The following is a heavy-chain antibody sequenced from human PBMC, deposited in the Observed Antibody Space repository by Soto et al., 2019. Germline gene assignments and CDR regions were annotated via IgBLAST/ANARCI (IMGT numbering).Heavy chain of an antibody. CDR1: GGSISSGDYS. J-gene: IGHJ5*02. CDR2: IYQTGST. V-gene: IGHV4-30-2*01. CDR3: AREILAWGGWLDP. D-gene: IGHD3-16*01. Sequence: QLQLQESGSGLVKPSQTLSLTCDVSGGSISSGDYSWSWIRQPPGRGLEWIGYIYQTGSTYYNPSLKSRATISVDASKNQFSLKLTSVTAADTAVYYCAREILAWGGWLDPWGQGTLVTVSS.